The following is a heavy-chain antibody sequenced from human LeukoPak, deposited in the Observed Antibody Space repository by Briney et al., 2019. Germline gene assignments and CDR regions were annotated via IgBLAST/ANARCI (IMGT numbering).Heavy chain of an antibody. D-gene: IGHD3-3*01. Sequence: GGSLRLSCAASGFTVSSNYMSWVRQAPGKGLEWVSVIYSGGSTYYADSVKGRFTISRDNSKNTLYLQMNSLRAEDTAVYYCASQNVLRFLEWLSPHYYSGMDVWGQGTTVTVSS. CDR1: GFTVSSNY. J-gene: IGHJ6*02. CDR3: ASQNVLRFLEWLSPHYYSGMDV. V-gene: IGHV3-53*01. CDR2: IYSGGST.